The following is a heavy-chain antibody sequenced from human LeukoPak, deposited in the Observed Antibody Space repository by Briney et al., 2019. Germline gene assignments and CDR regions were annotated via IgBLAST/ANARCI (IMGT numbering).Heavy chain of an antibody. CDR3: ARLSYGWSLSHLDY. D-gene: IGHD3-16*01. J-gene: IGHJ4*02. Sequence: GESLKISCKGSGYSFTNYWIGWVRQMPGKGLEWMGIIYPGDSDTRYSPSFQGQVTLSADKSISTAYLQWSSLKASDTAIYYCARLSYGWSLSHLDYWGQGTLVTVSS. CDR2: IYPGDSDT. V-gene: IGHV5-51*01. CDR1: GYSFTNYW.